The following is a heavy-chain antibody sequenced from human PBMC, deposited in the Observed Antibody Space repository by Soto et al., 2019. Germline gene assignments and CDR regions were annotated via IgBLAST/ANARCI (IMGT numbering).Heavy chain of an antibody. J-gene: IGHJ4*02. V-gene: IGHV3-66*01. CDR1: GFTVSRNY. D-gene: IGHD3-10*01. CDR3: ARGARGIWFGELLWYY. CDR2: IYSGGST. Sequence: GGSLRLSCAASGFTVSRNYMSWVRQAPGKGLEWVSVIYSGGSTYYADSVKGRLTITRDNSKNTLYLQMNSLRAEDTAVYYCARGARGIWFGELLWYYWGQGTLVTVSS.